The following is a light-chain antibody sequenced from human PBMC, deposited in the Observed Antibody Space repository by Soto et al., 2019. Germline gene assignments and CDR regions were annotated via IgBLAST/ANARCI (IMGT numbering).Light chain of an antibody. CDR1: QSVSSTF. V-gene: IGKV3-20*01. CDR2: DAS. CDR3: QQYSSSPPMLT. J-gene: IGKJ4*01. Sequence: EIVLTQSPGTLSLSPGERATLSCRASQSVSSTFLAWYQQKPGQAPRLLIYDASSRATGIPDRFSGSGSGTDFSLIISRLEPEDFAVYYCQQYSSSPPMLTFGGGTKVEIK.